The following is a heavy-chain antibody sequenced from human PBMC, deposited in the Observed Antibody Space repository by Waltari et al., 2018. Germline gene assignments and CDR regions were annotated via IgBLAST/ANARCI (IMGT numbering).Heavy chain of an antibody. J-gene: IGHJ6*02. V-gene: IGHV3-21*01. CDR3: AREKEYAAYYYYYYGMDV. CDR1: GFTFSSYS. Sequence: EVQLVESGGGLVKPGGSLRLSCAASGFTFSSYSMNWVRQAPGKGLEWVSSISSSSSYIYYADSVKGRFTISRDNAKNSLYLQMNSLRAEDTAVYYCAREKEYAAYYYYYYGMDVWGQGTTVTVSS. CDR2: ISSSSSYI. D-gene: IGHD2-2*01.